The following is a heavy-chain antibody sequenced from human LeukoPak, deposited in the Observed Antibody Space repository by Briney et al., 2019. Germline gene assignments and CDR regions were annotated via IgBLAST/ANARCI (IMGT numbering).Heavy chain of an antibody. Sequence: SETLSLTCTVSGGSISSYYWSWIRQPPGKGLEWIGYIYYSGSTNYNPSLKSRVTISVDTSKNQFSLKLSSVTAADTAVYYCARGTRRTYYYDSSGYWGPFDYWGQGTLVTVSS. J-gene: IGHJ4*02. D-gene: IGHD3-22*01. CDR3: ARGTRRTYYYDSSGYWGPFDY. V-gene: IGHV4-59*12. CDR1: GGSISSYY. CDR2: IYYSGST.